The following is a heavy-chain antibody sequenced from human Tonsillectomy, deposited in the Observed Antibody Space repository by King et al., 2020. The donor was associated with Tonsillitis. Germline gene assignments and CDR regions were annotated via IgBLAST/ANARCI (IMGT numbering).Heavy chain of an antibody. D-gene: IGHD1-7*01. V-gene: IGHV3-30*04. CDR2: ISFDGTYK. CDR3: ARGRDVTASAKNFADY. Sequence: VQLVESGGGVVQPGRSLRLSCAASGFTFTTYAMHWARQAPGKGLEWVAVISFDGTYKSYADSVKGRFTISRDNSQNTLYLEMNSLRPDDTAVYFCARGRDVTASAKNFADYWGQGTLVTVSS. CDR1: GFTFTTYA. J-gene: IGHJ4*02.